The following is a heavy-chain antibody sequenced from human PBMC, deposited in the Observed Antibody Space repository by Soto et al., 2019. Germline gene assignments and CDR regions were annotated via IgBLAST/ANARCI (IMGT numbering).Heavy chain of an antibody. J-gene: IGHJ3*02. Sequence: EVQLLESGGGLVQPGGSLRLSCAASGFTFSSYAMSWVRQAPGKGLEWVSAISGSGGSTYYADSVKGRFTISRDNSRETVDLRMNSLRAEDTAVYYCAKDFEDSYGDDALDIWGQGTMVTVSS. CDR2: ISGSGGST. CDR1: GFTFSSYA. CDR3: AKDFEDSYGDDALDI. V-gene: IGHV3-23*01. D-gene: IGHD5-18*01.